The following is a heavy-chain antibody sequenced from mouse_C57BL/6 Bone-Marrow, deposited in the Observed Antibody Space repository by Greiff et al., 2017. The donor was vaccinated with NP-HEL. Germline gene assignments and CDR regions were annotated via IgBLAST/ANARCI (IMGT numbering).Heavy chain of an antibody. D-gene: IGHD1-1*01. CDR2: INYDGSST. J-gene: IGHJ1*03. CDR1: GFTFSDYY. Sequence: EVKLVESEGGLVQPGSSMKLSCTASGFTFSDYYMAWVRQVPEKGLEWVANINYDGSSTYYLDSLKSRFIISRDNAKNILYLQMSSLKSEDTATYYCARDTSTVAPGYWYFDVWGTGTTVTVSS. CDR3: ARDTSTVAPGYWYFDV. V-gene: IGHV5-16*01.